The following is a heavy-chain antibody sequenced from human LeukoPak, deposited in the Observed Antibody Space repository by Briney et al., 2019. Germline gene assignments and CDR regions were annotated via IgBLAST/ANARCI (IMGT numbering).Heavy chain of an antibody. J-gene: IGHJ4*02. V-gene: IGHV1-69*06. CDR3: ARIHTVTTATDY. CDR2: IIPIFGTA. D-gene: IGHD4-17*01. CDR1: VGTFSIYA. Sequence: SVTVSFKASVGTFSIYAISWVRQAPGQGLEWMGRIIPIFGTANYAQKFQGRVTITADKSTSTAYMELSSLRSEDTAVYYCARIHTVTTATDYWGQGTLVTVSS.